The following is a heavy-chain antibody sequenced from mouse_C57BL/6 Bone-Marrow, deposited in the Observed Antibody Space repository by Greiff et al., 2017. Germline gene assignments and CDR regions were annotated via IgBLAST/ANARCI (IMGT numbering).Heavy chain of an antibody. Sequence: QVQLKESGPGLVQPSQSLSITCTVSGFSLTSYGVHWVRQSPGKGLAWLGVIWSGGSTDYNAAFISRLSISKDNSKSQVFFKMNSLQAEDTAIYYSARNVWFGFAYWGQGTLVTVSA. CDR2: IWSGGST. V-gene: IGHV2-2*01. J-gene: IGHJ3*01. CDR1: GFSLTSYG. D-gene: IGHD1-1*02. CDR3: ARNVWFGFAY.